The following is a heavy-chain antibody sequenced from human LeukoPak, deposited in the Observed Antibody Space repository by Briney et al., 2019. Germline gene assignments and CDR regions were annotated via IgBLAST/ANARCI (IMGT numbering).Heavy chain of an antibody. CDR1: GFTFSSYS. D-gene: IGHD1-14*01. CDR3: ARGWRPTTKYNWFDP. J-gene: IGHJ5*02. Sequence: GGSLRLSCAASGFTFSSYSMNWVRQAPGKGLEWVSSISSSSSYIYYADSVKGRFTISRDNAKNSLYLQMNSLRAEDTAVYYCARGWRPTTKYNWFDPWGQGTLVTVSS. V-gene: IGHV3-21*01. CDR2: ISSSSSYI.